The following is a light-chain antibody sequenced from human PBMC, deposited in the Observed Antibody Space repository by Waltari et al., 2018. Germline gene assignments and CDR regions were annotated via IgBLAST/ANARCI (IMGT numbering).Light chain of an antibody. CDR1: QSLTSN. Sequence: VMTQSPAILSVSPGDSVTLSCRASQSLTSNLAWYQQKPGQPPRLLIFGASTRATGVSDRFSDSGTTTQFSLTISSLQPEDFAIYFCQQYNRWPSTFGQGTKLDIK. V-gene: IGKV3-15*01. J-gene: IGKJ2*01. CDR3: QQYNRWPST. CDR2: GAS.